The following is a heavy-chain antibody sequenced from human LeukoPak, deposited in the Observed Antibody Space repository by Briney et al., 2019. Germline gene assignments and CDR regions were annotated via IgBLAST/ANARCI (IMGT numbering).Heavy chain of an antibody. J-gene: IGHJ4*02. CDR3: ARITMVRGVIITGSYYFDY. CDR1: GGSISSYY. Sequence: SETLSLTCTVSGGSISSYYWSWIRQPPGKGLEWIGYIYYSGSTNYNPSLKSRVTISVDTSKNQFSLKLSSVTAADTAVYYCARITMVRGVIITGSYYFDYWGQGTLVTVSS. V-gene: IGHV4-59*01. CDR2: IYYSGST. D-gene: IGHD3-10*01.